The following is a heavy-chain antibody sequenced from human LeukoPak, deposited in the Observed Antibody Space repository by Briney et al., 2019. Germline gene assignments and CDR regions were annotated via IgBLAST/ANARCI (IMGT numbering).Heavy chain of an antibody. V-gene: IGHV4-4*07. CDR2: IYTSGST. CDR1: GGSISSYY. D-gene: IGHD2-2*01. Sequence: SETLSLTCTVSGGSISSYYWSWIRQPAGKGLEWIGRIYTSGSTNYNPSLKSRVTISLDTSRNQFSLKLNSVTAADTAVYYCARGLSSSWYWFDTWGQGTLVTVSS. CDR3: ARGLSSSWYWFDT. J-gene: IGHJ5*02.